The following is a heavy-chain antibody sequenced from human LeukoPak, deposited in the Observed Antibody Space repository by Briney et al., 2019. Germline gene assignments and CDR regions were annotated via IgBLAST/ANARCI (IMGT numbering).Heavy chain of an antibody. CDR1: GGSISSYY. D-gene: IGHD6-13*01. CDR3: AREVVAAAGTGYYYYYMDV. J-gene: IGHJ6*03. CDR2: IYTSGST. Sequence: SETLSLTCTVSGGSISSYYGSWIRQPAGKGLEWIGRIYTSGSTNYNPSLKSRVTMSVDTSKNQFSLKLSSVTAADTAVYYCAREVVAAAGTGYYYYYMDVWGKGTTVTVSS. V-gene: IGHV4-4*07.